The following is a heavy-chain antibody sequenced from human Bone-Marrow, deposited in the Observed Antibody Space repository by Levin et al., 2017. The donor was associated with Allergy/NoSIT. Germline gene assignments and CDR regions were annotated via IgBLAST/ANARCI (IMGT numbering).Heavy chain of an antibody. D-gene: IGHD6-13*01. CDR1: GFTFKIYA. J-gene: IGHJ4*02. Sequence: PGGSLRLSCAASGFTFKIYAMTWVRQAPGKGLECVSTISDSDITTYSSDSVKGRFTISRDNSKNMLYLQMNSLRAEDTAVYYCARARRSAADTGYYFDYWGQGALVTVSS. CDR3: ARARRSAADTGYYFDY. CDR2: ISDSDITT. V-gene: IGHV3-23*01.